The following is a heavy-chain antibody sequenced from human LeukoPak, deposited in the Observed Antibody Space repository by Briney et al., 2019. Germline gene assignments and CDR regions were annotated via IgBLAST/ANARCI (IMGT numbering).Heavy chain of an antibody. D-gene: IGHD2-2*01. CDR3: AKVSSRKGAFDI. CDR1: GFTFSSYG. Sequence: QPGRSLRLSCAASGFTFSSYGMHWVRQAPGKGLEWGAVISYDGSNKYYADSVKGRFTISRDNSKNTLYLQMNSLSAEDTAVYYCAKVSSRKGAFDIWGQGTMVTVSS. CDR2: ISYDGSNK. J-gene: IGHJ3*02. V-gene: IGHV3-30*18.